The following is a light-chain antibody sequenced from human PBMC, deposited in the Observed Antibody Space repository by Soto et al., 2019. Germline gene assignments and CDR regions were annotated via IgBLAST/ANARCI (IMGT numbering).Light chain of an antibody. V-gene: IGKV3-20*01. CDR1: QSVSSNY. CDR3: QQYFSSPWT. J-gene: IGKJ1*01. Sequence: EIVLTQSPGTLSLSPGERATLFCRASQSVSSNYLAWYQHKPGQAPRLLIYGASSSITGIPDRFSGSGSGTDFTLTISRLEPEDFAVYYCQQYFSSPWTFGQGTKVEIK. CDR2: GAS.